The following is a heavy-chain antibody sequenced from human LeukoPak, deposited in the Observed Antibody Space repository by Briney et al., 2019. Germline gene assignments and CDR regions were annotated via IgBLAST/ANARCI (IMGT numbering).Heavy chain of an antibody. CDR1: GFTFSSYA. V-gene: IGHV3-23*01. J-gene: IGHJ5*02. D-gene: IGHD6-13*01. CDR2: FSGSGGST. CDR3: AKDGISSSSRFDP. Sequence: PGGSLRLSCAASGFTFSSYAMSWVRQAPGKGLEWVSAFSGSGGSTYYADSVKGRFTISRDNSKNTLYLQMSSLRAEDTAVYYCAKDGISSSSRFDPWGQGTLVTVSS.